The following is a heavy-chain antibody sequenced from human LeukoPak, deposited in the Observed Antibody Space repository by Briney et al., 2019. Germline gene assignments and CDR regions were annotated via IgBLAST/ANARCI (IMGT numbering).Heavy chain of an antibody. Sequence: GGSLRLSCAASGFTVSSNYMNWVRQAPGKGLEWISVIYSSGRTYYADAVKGRFTISTDKPKNTLSLQMNSLRADDTAVYYCARGLYDSGTYYPFYFDSWGQGTLVSVSS. CDR3: ARGLYDSGTYYPFYFDS. J-gene: IGHJ4*02. CDR1: GFTVSSNY. D-gene: IGHD3-10*01. CDR2: IYSSGRT. V-gene: IGHV3-66*02.